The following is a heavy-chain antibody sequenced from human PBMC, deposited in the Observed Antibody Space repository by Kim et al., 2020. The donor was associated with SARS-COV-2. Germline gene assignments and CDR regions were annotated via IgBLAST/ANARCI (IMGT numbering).Heavy chain of an antibody. V-gene: IGHV3-30*18. J-gene: IGHJ6*02. CDR1: GFTFSSYG. CDR3: AKDPDDCSGYENCYYGMDV. D-gene: IGHD5-12*01. CDR2: ISYDGSNK. Sequence: GGSLRLSCAASGFTFSSYGMHWVRQAPGKGLEWVAVISYDGSNKYYADSVKGRFTISRDNSKNTLYLQMNSLRAEDTAVYYCAKDPDDCSGYENCYYGMDVSGQGTTVTVSS.